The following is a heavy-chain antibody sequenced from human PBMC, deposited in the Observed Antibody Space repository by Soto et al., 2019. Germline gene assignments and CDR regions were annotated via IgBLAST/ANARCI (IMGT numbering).Heavy chain of an antibody. J-gene: IGHJ4*02. CDR2: IYYSGST. Sequence: PSETLSLTCTVSGGSISSYYWSWIRQPPGKGLEWIGYIYYSGSTNYNPSLKSRVTISVDTSKNQFSLKLSSVTAADTAVYYCARVLRSGWLNYFDYWGQGTLVTVSS. CDR3: ARVLRSGWLNYFDY. D-gene: IGHD6-19*01. V-gene: IGHV4-59*01. CDR1: GGSISSYY.